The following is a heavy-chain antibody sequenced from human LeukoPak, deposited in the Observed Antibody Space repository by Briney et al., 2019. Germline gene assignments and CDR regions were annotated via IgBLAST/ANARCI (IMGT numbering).Heavy chain of an antibody. J-gene: IGHJ6*04. D-gene: IGHD2-15*01. Sequence: GGSLRLSCAASGFTFSGSAMHWVRQASGKGLEWVGRIRSRANSYVTVYSASVTGRFTISRDDSKNTAYLQMNSLKAEDTAVYFCTRHSDAYCSRANCYVDNFYGLDVWGEGTRVTVSS. CDR3: TRHSDAYCSRANCYVDNFYGLDV. V-gene: IGHV3-73*01. CDR1: GFTFSGSA. CDR2: IRSRANSYVT.